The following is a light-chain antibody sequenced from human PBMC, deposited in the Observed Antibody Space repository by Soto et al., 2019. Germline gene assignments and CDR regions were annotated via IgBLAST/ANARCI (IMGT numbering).Light chain of an antibody. CDR1: QSIFNW. V-gene: IGKV1-5*01. J-gene: IGKJ1*01. Sequence: DIQVPQSSSTLSPSVGDSVSFTCRASQSIFNWLAWYQQKPGKAPKLLIYDASRVQSGVPSRFSGSGSETDFTLTISRLEPEDFAVYCCHQYYRWTRGPGTKV. CDR3: HQYYRWT. CDR2: DAS.